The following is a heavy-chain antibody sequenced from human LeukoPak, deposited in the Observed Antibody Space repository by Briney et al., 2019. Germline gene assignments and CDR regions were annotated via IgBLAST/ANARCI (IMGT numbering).Heavy chain of an antibody. J-gene: IGHJ5*02. CDR2: INHSGST. CDR3: ARYHNQPNWFDP. Sequence: SETLSLTCAVYGGSFSGYYWSWIRQPPGKGLEWIGEINHSGSTNYDPSLKSRVTISVDTSKNQFPLKLSSVTAADTAVYYCARYHNQPNWFDPWGQGTLVTVSS. D-gene: IGHD1-14*01. V-gene: IGHV4-34*01. CDR1: GGSFSGYY.